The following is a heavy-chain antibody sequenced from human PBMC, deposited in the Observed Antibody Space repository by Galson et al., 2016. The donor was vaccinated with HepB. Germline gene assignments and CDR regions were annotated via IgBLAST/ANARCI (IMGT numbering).Heavy chain of an antibody. D-gene: IGHD2-15*01. CDR3: ARSAGVVSNLISYYFDY. CDR1: GGSISSSSYY. J-gene: IGHJ4*02. V-gene: IGHV4-39*01. CDR2: IYYSGST. Sequence: SETLSLTCSVSGGSISSSSYYWAWIRQPPGQGLEWIGSIYYSGSTYSNPSLKSRVTVSVDTSRNQFSLKLSSVTAADTAVYYCARSAGVVSNLISYYFDYWGLGTLVTVSS.